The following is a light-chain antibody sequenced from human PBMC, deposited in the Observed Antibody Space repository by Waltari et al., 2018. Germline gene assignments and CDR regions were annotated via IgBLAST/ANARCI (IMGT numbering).Light chain of an antibody. CDR1: LFETQY. J-gene: IGLJ2*01. CDR3: QSADSSGPSVV. Sequence: SYELTQPSSISVSPGQTARITCPGLLFETQYGSWYLQKPGQAPILVIFKDNERPSGIPERFSGSSSGTTVTLTISGVQAEDEADYYCQSADSSGPSVVFGGGTKLT. CDR2: KDN. V-gene: IGLV3-25*03.